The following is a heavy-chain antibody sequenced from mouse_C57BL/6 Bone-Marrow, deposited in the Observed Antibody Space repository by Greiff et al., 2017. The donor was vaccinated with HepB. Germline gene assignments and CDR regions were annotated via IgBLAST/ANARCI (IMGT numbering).Heavy chain of an antibody. D-gene: IGHD1-1*01. V-gene: IGHV1-62-2*01. Sequence: QQSCKASGYTFTEYTIHWVKQRSGQGLEWIGWFYPGSGSIKYNEKFKDKATLTADKSSSTVYMELSRLTSEDSAVYFCARHEEVSSYAWFAYWGQGTLVTVSA. CDR3: ARHEEVSSYAWFAY. J-gene: IGHJ3*01. CDR1: GYTFTEYT. CDR2: FYPGSGSI.